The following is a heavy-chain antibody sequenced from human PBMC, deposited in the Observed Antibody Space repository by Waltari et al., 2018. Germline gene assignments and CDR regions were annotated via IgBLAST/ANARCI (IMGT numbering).Heavy chain of an antibody. D-gene: IGHD4-17*01. Sequence: QVQLQESGPGLVKPSETLSLTCAVSGYSISSGYYWGWIRQPPGKGLEWIGSIYHSGSTYYNPSLKSRVTISVDTSKNQFSLKLSSVTAADTAVYYCARDQTVTMDGMDVWGQGTTVTVSS. J-gene: IGHJ6*02. CDR3: ARDQTVTMDGMDV. V-gene: IGHV4-38-2*02. CDR1: GYSISSGYY. CDR2: IYHSGST.